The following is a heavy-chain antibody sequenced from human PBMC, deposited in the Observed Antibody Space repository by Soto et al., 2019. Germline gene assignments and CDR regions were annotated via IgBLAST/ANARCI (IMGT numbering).Heavy chain of an antibody. CDR3: VKGEYYYDGSAYYPFDY. V-gene: IGHV3-23*01. CDR1: GFTFSSYA. J-gene: IGHJ4*02. D-gene: IGHD3-22*01. CDR2: ISVSGGST. Sequence: GGSLRLSCAASGFTFSSYAMSWVRQAPGKGLECVSVISVSGGSTYYADSVKGRFTISRDNSKNTAYLQMSSLRPEDTAVYYCVKGEYYYDGSAYYPFDYWGQGRMVTVSS.